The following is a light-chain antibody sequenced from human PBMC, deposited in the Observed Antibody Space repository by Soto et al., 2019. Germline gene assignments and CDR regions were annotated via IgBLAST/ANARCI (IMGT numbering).Light chain of an antibody. V-gene: IGKV3-20*01. Sequence: EIVLTQSPGTLSLSPGERATLSCRASQSVSSNYLAWYQQKPRQAPRLVLYDASSRATGIPDRFSGSGSGADFTLTISRLETKDLAVYYCEQYGGSPLYAFGQGTKLEIK. CDR2: DAS. J-gene: IGKJ2*01. CDR3: EQYGGSPLYA. CDR1: QSVSSNY.